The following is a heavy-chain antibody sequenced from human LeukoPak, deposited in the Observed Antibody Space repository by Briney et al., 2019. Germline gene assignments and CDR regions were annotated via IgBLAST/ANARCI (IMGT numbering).Heavy chain of an antibody. CDR1: GFTFSKHW. V-gene: IGHV3-7*01. CDR3: TRMYLYESSGYRPSDY. J-gene: IGHJ4*02. Sequence: TGGSLRLSCATSGFTFSKHWKSWIRQAPGKGLEWVAKIKEDGSEKKYVESVKGRFTISRDNAENAVHLEMNSLRAEDTAVYYCTRMYLYESSGYRPSDYWGQGTLVTVSS. D-gene: IGHD3-22*01. CDR2: IKEDGSEK.